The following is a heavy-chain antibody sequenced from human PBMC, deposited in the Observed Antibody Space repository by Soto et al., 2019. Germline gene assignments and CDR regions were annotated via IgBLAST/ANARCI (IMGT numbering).Heavy chain of an antibody. V-gene: IGHV3-30*18. D-gene: IGHD2-15*01. J-gene: IGHJ4*02. CDR3: AKRGGVVGGSEHPFFEY. CDR2: ISFDGKNR. Sequence: QVQLVESGGGVVQPGKSLRLSCAASGFIFSNYGMHWVRQAPGKGLEWVALISFDGKNRNYADSVKGRFTIYRDNPKNTLYLEMKRLRPEDTAFYYCAKRGGVVGGSEHPFFEYWGQGTLVTVSS. CDR1: GFIFSNYG.